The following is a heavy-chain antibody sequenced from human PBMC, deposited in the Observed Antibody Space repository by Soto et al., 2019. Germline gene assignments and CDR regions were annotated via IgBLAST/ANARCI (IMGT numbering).Heavy chain of an antibody. D-gene: IGHD2-2*01. CDR3: ARVAASSRGVVVPAARGDLDY. CDR1: GGSFSGYY. CDR2: INHSGST. V-gene: IGHV4-34*01. J-gene: IGHJ4*02. Sequence: PSETLSLTCAVYGGSFSGYYWSWIRQPPGKGLEWIGEINHSGSTNYNPSLKSRVTISVDTSKNQFSLKLSSVTAADTAVYYCARVAASSRGVVVPAARGDLDYWGQGTLVTVSS.